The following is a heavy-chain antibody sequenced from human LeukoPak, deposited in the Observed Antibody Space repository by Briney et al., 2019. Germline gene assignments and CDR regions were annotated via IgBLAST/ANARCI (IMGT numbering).Heavy chain of an antibody. CDR3: ARGAMGAALDSF. CDR2: INHSGST. V-gene: IGHV4-34*01. Sequence: PSETLSLTCAVYGGSFSGYYWSWIHQPPGKGLEWIGEINHSGSTNYNPSLKSRVTISVDTSKNQFSLKLSSVTAADTAVYYCARGAMGAALDSFWGQGTLVTVSS. CDR1: GGSFSGYY. J-gene: IGHJ4*02. D-gene: IGHD1-26*01.